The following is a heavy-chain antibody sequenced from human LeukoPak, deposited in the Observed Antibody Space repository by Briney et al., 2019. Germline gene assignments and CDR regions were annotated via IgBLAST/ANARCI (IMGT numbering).Heavy chain of an antibody. CDR3: ARARGDGYNPDAFDI. D-gene: IGHD5-24*01. Sequence: SGALSLPSTVAGGPISSYYWSWMRQPPGRGLQGIGYIYYSGRTTDNPSLKSRVTISVDTSKNQFSLKLSSVTAADTAVYYCARARGDGYNPDAFDIWGQGTMVTVSS. CDR1: GGPISSYY. V-gene: IGHV4-59*01. J-gene: IGHJ3*02. CDR2: IYYSGRT.